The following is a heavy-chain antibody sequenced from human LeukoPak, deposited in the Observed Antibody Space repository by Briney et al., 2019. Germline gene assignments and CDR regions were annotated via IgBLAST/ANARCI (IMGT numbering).Heavy chain of an antibody. J-gene: IGHJ3*02. CDR1: GGSISSSSYY. D-gene: IGHD6-13*01. V-gene: IGHV4-61*02. Sequence: SETLSLTCTVSGGSISSSSYYWGWIRQPPGKGLEWIGRIYTSGSTNYNPSLKSRVTISVDTSKNQFSLKLSSVTAADTAVYYCARDPSRIAAAGTRSYGAFDIWGQGAMVTVSS. CDR2: IYTSGST. CDR3: ARDPSRIAAAGTRSYGAFDI.